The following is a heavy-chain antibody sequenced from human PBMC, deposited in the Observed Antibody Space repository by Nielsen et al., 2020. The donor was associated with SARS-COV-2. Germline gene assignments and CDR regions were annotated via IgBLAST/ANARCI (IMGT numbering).Heavy chain of an antibody. CDR1: GGTFSSYA. Sequence: SVKVSCKASGGTFSSYAISWVRQAPGQGLEWMGGIIPIFGTANYAQKFQGRVTITADESTSTAYVELSSLRSEDTAVYYCARDPWGLVGATDWGQGTLVTVSS. CDR2: IIPIFGTA. CDR3: ARDPWGLVGATD. V-gene: IGHV1-69*13. D-gene: IGHD1-26*01. J-gene: IGHJ4*02.